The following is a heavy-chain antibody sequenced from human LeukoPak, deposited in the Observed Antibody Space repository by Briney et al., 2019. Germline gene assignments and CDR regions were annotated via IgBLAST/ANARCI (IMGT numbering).Heavy chain of an antibody. D-gene: IGHD2-15*01. CDR1: GFTFINYW. CDR3: ARAYCSGGTCYSKVLDV. CDR2: IKEDGAEK. Sequence: GGSLRLSCVASGFTFINYWMNWVRQAPGKGLEWVANIKEDGAEKYYVDSVKGRFTISRDNAKNSVFLETNSLRAEDTAVYYCARAYCSGGTCYSKVLDVWGQGTAVTVSS. J-gene: IGHJ6*02. V-gene: IGHV3-7*05.